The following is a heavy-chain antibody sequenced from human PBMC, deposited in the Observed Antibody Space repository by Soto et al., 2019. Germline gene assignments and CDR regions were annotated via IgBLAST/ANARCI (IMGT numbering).Heavy chain of an antibody. J-gene: IGHJ5*02. CDR3: AKGPYSVSAGGWFDP. CDR2: INWNSVRI. CDR1: GFIFDDYA. V-gene: IGHV3-9*01. Sequence: EVQLVESGGGLVQPGRSLRLSCAASGFIFDDYAMFWIRQAPGKGLEWVSSINWNSVRIAYADSVKGRFTISRDNARNSLYLQMTSLRPEDTAFYYCAKGPYSVSAGGWFDPWGQGTLVTVSS. D-gene: IGHD3-16*01.